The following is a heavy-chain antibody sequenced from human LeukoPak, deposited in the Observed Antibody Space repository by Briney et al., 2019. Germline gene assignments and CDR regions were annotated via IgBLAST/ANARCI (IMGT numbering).Heavy chain of an antibody. J-gene: IGHJ4*02. CDR1: GFTVSSNY. CDR3: AGVKVVYSSGWYFDY. V-gene: IGHV3-53*01. CDR2: IYSGGST. D-gene: IGHD6-19*01. Sequence: GGSLRLSCAASGFTVSSNYMSWVRQAPGKGLEWVSVIYSGGSTYYADSVKGRFTISRDNSKNTLYLQMNSLRAEDTAVYYCAGVKVVYSSGWYFDYWGQGTLVTVSS.